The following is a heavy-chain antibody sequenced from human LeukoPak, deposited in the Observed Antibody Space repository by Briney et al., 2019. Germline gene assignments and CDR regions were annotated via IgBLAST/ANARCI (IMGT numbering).Heavy chain of an antibody. V-gene: IGHV4-59*01. CDR2: IYYSGST. D-gene: IGHD3-3*01. CDR3: ARASMDFWSAYYYMDV. Sequence: SETLSLTCTVSGGSISSYYWSWIRQPPGKGLEWIGYIYYSGSTNYNPSLKNRVTISVDTSKNQFSLKLSSVTAADTAVYYCARASMDFWSAYYYMDVWGKGTTVTVSS. J-gene: IGHJ6*03. CDR1: GGSISSYY.